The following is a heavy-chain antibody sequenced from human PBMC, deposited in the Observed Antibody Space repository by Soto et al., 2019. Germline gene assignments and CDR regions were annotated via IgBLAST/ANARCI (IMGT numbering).Heavy chain of an antibody. Sequence: ASVKVSCKASGYTFTSYGISWVRQAPGQGLEWMGWISAYNGNTNCAQKLQGRVTMTTDTSTSTAYMELRSLRSDDTAVYYCARVPAYYDFWSGLFGMDVWGQGTTVTVSS. V-gene: IGHV1-18*04. CDR1: GYTFTSYG. J-gene: IGHJ6*02. CDR3: ARVPAYYDFWSGLFGMDV. D-gene: IGHD3-3*01. CDR2: ISAYNGNT.